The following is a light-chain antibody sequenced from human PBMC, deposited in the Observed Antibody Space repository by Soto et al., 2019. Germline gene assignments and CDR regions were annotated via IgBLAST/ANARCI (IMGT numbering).Light chain of an antibody. CDR3: QQSYTTPRT. J-gene: IGKJ1*01. CDR1: QSISIF. V-gene: IGKV1-39*01. CDR2: GAS. Sequence: IQMTQFPSSLSASVGDRVIITCRASQSISIFLNWYQQKPGKAPQLLIHGASTLQSGAPSGFSGGGSGTNFTLTISHLQPEDFATYYCQQSYTTPRTFGQGTKV.